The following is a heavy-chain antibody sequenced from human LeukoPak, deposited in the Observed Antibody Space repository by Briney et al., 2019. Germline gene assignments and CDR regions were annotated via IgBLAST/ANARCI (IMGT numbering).Heavy chain of an antibody. J-gene: IGHJ4*02. V-gene: IGHV1-2*02. CDR1: GYTFTGYY. CDR3: ARGDCGGDCYYVDYFDY. D-gene: IGHD2-21*02. CDR2: INPNSGGT. Sequence: ASVKVSCKASGYTFTGYYMHWVRQAPGQGLEWMGWINPNSGGTNYAQKFQGRVTMTRDTSISTAYMELSRLRSDDTAVYYCARGDCGGDCYYVDYFDYWGQGTLVTVSS.